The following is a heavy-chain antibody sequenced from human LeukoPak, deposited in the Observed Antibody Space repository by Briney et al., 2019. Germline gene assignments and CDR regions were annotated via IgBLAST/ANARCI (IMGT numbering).Heavy chain of an antibody. CDR3: ARVCGGDCYPLGSDP. J-gene: IGHJ5*02. V-gene: IGHV4-59*01. Sequence: PSETLSLTCTVSGGSMSSYYWSWIRQPPGKGLEWIGYIYYSGSTNYNPSLKSRVTISVDTSKNKFSLKVRSVTAADPAVYYCARVCGGDCYPLGSDPGGQGTLATVPS. CDR2: IYYSGST. CDR1: GGSMSSYY. D-gene: IGHD2-21*02.